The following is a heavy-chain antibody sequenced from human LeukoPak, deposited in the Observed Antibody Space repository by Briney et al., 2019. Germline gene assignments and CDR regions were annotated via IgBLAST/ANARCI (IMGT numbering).Heavy chain of an antibody. J-gene: IGHJ4*02. V-gene: IGHV3-23*01. CDR1: GFTFSSYA. Sequence: AGASLRLSCAASGFTFSSYAMSWVRQAPGKGLEWVSAINGSGGSTYYADSVKGRFTISRDNSKNTLYLQRNSLRAENTAVYYCAKGQTLAVAGMIYWGQGTLVTVSS. CDR2: INGSGGST. D-gene: IGHD6-19*01. CDR3: AKGQTLAVAGMIY.